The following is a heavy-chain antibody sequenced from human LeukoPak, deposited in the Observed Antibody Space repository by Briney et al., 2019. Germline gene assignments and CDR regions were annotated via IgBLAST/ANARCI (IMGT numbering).Heavy chain of an antibody. Sequence: PGRSLRLSCAASVFILNIYGVHWVRQAPGKGLQWVAVISYDGSNKYYADSVKGRVTIYRDNSKNTLFLQMNSPRAEDTAVYYCANNWNFDNWGQGTLVTVSS. CDR1: VFILNIYG. D-gene: IGHD1-20*01. CDR3: ANNWNFDN. J-gene: IGHJ4*02. V-gene: IGHV3-30*18. CDR2: ISYDGSNK.